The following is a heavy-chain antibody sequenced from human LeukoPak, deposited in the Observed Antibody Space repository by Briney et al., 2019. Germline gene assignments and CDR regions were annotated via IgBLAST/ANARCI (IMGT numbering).Heavy chain of an antibody. V-gene: IGHV3-21*01. D-gene: IGHD6-19*01. CDR3: ARAKRSSGWSLPLDY. CDR1: GFTFSSYS. Sequence: GGSLRLSCAASGFTFSSYSMNWVRQAPGKGLEWVSSISSSSSYIYYADSVKGRFTISRDNAKNSLYLQMNSLRAEDTAVYYCARAKRSSGWSLPLDYWGQGTLVTVSS. J-gene: IGHJ4*02. CDR2: ISSSSSYI.